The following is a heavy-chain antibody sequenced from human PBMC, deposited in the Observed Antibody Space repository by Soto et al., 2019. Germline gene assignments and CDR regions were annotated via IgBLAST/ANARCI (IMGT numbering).Heavy chain of an antibody. CDR1: GFTFSNAW. V-gene: IGHV3-15*01. J-gene: IGHJ3*02. D-gene: IGHD3-22*01. Sequence: LRLSCAASGFTFSNAWMSWVRQAPGKGLEWVGRIKSKTDGGTTDYAAPVKGRFTISRDDSKNTLYLQMNSLKTEDTAVYYCTTPLITMIVVVNDAFDIWGQGTMVTVSS. CDR3: TTPLITMIVVVNDAFDI. CDR2: IKSKTDGGTT.